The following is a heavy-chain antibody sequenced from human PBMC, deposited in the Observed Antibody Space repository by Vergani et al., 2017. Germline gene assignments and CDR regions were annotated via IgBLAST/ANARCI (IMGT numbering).Heavy chain of an antibody. V-gene: IGHV3-30*18. CDR2: ISYDGSNK. D-gene: IGHD2-2*01. CDR1: GFTFSSYG. J-gene: IGHJ6*03. Sequence: QVQLVESGGGVVQPGRSLRLSCAASGFTFSSYGMHWVRQAPGKGLEWVAVISYDGSNKYYADSVKGRFTISRDNSKNTLYLQMNSLRAEDTAVYYCAKAKASTRALYYYYYYYMDVWGKGTTVTVSS. CDR3: AKAKASTRALYYYYYYYMDV.